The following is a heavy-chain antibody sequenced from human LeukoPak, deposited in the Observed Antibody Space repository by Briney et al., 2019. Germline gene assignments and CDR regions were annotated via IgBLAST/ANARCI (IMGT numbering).Heavy chain of an antibody. J-gene: IGHJ5*02. V-gene: IGHV1-24*01. CDR3: ATGPFDYGSGSPFYWFDP. Sequence: ASVKVSCKVSGYTLTELSMHWVRQAPGEGLEWMGGFDPEDGETIYAQKFQGRVTMTEDTSTDTAYMELSSLRSEDTAVYYCATGPFDYGSGSPFYWFDPWGQGTLVTVSS. CDR2: FDPEDGET. D-gene: IGHD3-10*01. CDR1: GYTLTELS.